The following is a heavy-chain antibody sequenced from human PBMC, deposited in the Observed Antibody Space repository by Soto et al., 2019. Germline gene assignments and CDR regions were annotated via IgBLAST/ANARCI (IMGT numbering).Heavy chain of an antibody. CDR1: GFTFSNAW. CDR2: IKSKTDGGTT. D-gene: IGHD3-22*01. V-gene: IGHV3-15*01. Sequence: EVQLVESGGGLVKPGGSLRLCCAASGFTFSNAWMSWVRQAPGKGLEWVGRIKSKTDGGTTDYAAPVKGRFTISRDDSKNTLYLQMNSLKTEDTAVYYCTTGVSDSSGYYYYYYSMDVWGQGTTVTVSS. CDR3: TTGVSDSSGYYYYYYSMDV. J-gene: IGHJ6*02.